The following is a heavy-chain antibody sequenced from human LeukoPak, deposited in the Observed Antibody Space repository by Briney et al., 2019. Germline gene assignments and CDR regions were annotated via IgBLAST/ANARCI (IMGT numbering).Heavy chain of an antibody. J-gene: IGHJ6*03. D-gene: IGHD6-19*01. CDR3: ARGGYSSGWYYYYYMDV. V-gene: IGHV3-53*05. Sequence: GGSLRLSCAASGFTVSSNYMSWVRQAPGKGLEWVSIIYSGGSTFYADSVKGRFTISRDNSKNTLYLQMGSLRAEDMAVYYCARGGYSSGWYYYYYMDVWGKGTTVTVSS. CDR2: IYSGGST. CDR1: GFTVSSNY.